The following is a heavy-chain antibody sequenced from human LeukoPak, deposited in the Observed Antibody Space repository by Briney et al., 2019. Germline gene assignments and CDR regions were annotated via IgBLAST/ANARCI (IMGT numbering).Heavy chain of an antibody. V-gene: IGHV1-2*02. J-gene: IGHJ4*02. D-gene: IGHD3-10*01. CDR2: TNPNSGGT. Sequence: ASVKVSCKASGYTFTGYYMHWVRRAPGQGLEWMGWTNPNSGGTNYAQKFQGRVTMTRDTSISTAYMELSRLRSDDTAVYYCARGSITMVRGVIGRYWGQGTLVTVSS. CDR3: ARGSITMVRGVIGRY. CDR1: GYTFTGYY.